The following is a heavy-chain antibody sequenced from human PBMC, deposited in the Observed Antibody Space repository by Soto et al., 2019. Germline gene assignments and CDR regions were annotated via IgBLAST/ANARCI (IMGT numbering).Heavy chain of an antibody. CDR3: ARDGDYGGNLRGVDYYGMDV. CDR2: IYSGGST. Sequence: GSLRLSCAASGFTVSSNYMSWVRQAPGKGLEWVSVIYSGGSTYYADSVKGRFTISRDNSKNTLYLQMNSLRAEDTAVYYCARDGDYGGNLRGVDYYGMDVWGQGTTVTVSS. J-gene: IGHJ6*02. CDR1: GFTVSSNY. D-gene: IGHD4-17*01. V-gene: IGHV3-66*01.